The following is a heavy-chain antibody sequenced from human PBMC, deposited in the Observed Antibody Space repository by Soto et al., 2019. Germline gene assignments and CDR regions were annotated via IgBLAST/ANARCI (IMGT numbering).Heavy chain of an antibody. CDR2: IWYDGSNK. J-gene: IGHJ4*02. CDR1: GFTFSSYG. V-gene: IGHV3-33*08. Sequence: GGSLRLSCAASGFTFSSYGMHWVRQAPGKGLEWVAVIWYDGSNKYYADSVKGRFTISRENSKNTLYLQMNSLRAEDTAVYYCARDVTSPADIVVVPAATAFDYWGQGTLVTVSS. CDR3: ARDVTSPADIVVVPAATAFDY. D-gene: IGHD2-2*01.